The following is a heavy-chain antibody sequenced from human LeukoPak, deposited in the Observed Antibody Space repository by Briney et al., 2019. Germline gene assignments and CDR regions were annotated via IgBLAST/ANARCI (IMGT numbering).Heavy chain of an antibody. D-gene: IGHD3-22*01. CDR2: INPSVGST. V-gene: IGHV1-46*01. CDR3: ARGHFYDSSSGYHDTFDM. CDR1: GYSFTSYY. J-gene: IGHJ3*02. Sequence: GASVKVSCKASGYSFTSYYMHWVRQARGQGLEWMGMINPSVGSTSYAQKFLGRVTMTRDMPTTTVYMELSSLRYEDTAVYYCARGHFYDSSSGYHDTFDMWGQGTMVTVSS.